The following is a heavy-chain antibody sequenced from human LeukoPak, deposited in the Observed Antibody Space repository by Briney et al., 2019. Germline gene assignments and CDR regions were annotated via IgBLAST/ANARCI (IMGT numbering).Heavy chain of an antibody. V-gene: IGHV4-39*01. J-gene: IGHJ4*02. Sequence: PSETLSLTCTVSGGSISSSSYYWGWIRQPPGKGLEWIGSIYYSGSTYYNPSLKSRVTISVDTSKNQFSLKLSSVTAADTAVYYCARRYCDSSGYYYPFDYWGQGTLVTVSS. D-gene: IGHD3-22*01. CDR1: GGSISSSSYY. CDR2: IYYSGST. CDR3: ARRYCDSSGYYYPFDY.